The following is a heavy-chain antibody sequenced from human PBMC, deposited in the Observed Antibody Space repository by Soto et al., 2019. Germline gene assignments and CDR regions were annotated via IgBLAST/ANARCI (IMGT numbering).Heavy chain of an antibody. CDR1: GFTFSSYA. V-gene: IGHV3-64*01. D-gene: IGHD1-1*01. CDR3: ATLHNSHYALDV. CDR2: ISSNGGSI. Sequence: EVQLVESGGSLVQPGGSLRLSCAASGFTFSSYAMHWVHQDPGKGLEYVSAISSNGGSIYYGNSVKSRFTISRENSKNPLYLQTGSLRAEDMAVYYCATLHNSHYALDVWGQGTTVTVSS. J-gene: IGHJ6*02.